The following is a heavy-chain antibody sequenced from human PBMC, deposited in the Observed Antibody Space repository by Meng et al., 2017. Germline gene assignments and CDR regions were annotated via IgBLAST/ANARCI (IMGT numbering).Heavy chain of an antibody. CDR1: GYTFTSNA. CDR2: INTNTGNP. CDR3: ARLVAGTFGQLFDP. V-gene: IGHV7-4-1*02. J-gene: IGHJ5*02. D-gene: IGHD2-15*01. Sequence: QLVKAGPELKKPGDSGKVSCKASGYTFTSNAMNWVRQAPGQGLEWMGWINTNTGNPTYAQGFTGRFVFSLDTSVSTAYLQISSLKAEDTAVYYCARLVAGTFGQLFDPWGQGTLVIVSS.